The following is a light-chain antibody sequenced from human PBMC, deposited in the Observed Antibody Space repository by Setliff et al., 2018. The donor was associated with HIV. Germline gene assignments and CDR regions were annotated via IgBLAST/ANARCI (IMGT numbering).Light chain of an antibody. CDR1: SSDVGDYNF. Sequence: LTQPPSASGSPGQSVTISCTGTSSDVGDYNFVSWCQQHPGKAPKLLIYEVNKRPSGVPDRFSGSKSGNTASLTVSGLQAEDEADYYCSSYADNNNVIFGGGTKVTVL. V-gene: IGLV2-8*01. CDR2: EVN. CDR3: SSYADNNNVI. J-gene: IGLJ2*01.